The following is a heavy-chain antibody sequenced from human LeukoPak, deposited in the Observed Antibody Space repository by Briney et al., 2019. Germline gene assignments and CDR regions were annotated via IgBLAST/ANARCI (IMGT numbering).Heavy chain of an antibody. Sequence: SETLSLTCTVYGGSFSGYYWSWIRQPPGKGLEWIGYIYYTGSTSYNPSLKSRVTMSLDASKNQFSLELNSVTPADTAVYYCARGGNYWPQWWFDPWGRGTLVSVSS. CDR2: IYYTGST. J-gene: IGHJ5*02. CDR1: GGSFSGYY. V-gene: IGHV4-59*01. D-gene: IGHD1-26*01. CDR3: ARGGNYWPQWWFDP.